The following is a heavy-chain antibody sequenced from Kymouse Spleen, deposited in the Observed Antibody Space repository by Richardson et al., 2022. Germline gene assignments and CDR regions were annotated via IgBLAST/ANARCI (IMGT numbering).Heavy chain of an antibody. J-gene: IGHJ6*02. V-gene: IGHV3-33*01. CDR3: ARFVVVPAAIDYYGMDV. D-gene: IGHD2-2*02. CDR2: IWYDGSNK. Sequence: QVQLVESGGGVVQPGRSLRLSCAASGFTFSSYGMHWVRQAPGKGLEWVAVIWYDGSNKYYADSVKGRFTISRDNSKNTLYLQMNSLRAEDTAVYYCARFVVVPAAIDYYGMDVWGQGTTVTVSS. CDR1: GFTFSSYG.